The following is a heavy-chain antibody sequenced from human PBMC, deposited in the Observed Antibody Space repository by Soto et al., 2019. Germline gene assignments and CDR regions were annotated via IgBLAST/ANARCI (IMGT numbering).Heavy chain of an antibody. D-gene: IGHD2-21*02. Sequence: ASVKVSCKASGYTFTSYGISWVRQAPGQGLEWMGWISAYNGNTNYAQKLQGRVTMTTDTSTSTAYMELRSLRSDDTAVYYCARDQDIVVVTAIFDYWDKGTLVTVSS. J-gene: IGHJ4*02. CDR3: ARDQDIVVVTAIFDY. V-gene: IGHV1-18*01. CDR1: GYTFTSYG. CDR2: ISAYNGNT.